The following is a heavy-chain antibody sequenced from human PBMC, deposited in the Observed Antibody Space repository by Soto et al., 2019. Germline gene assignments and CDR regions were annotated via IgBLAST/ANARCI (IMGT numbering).Heavy chain of an antibody. V-gene: IGHV4-30-4*01. D-gene: IGHD3-22*01. Sequence: SETLSLTCTVSGGSISSGDYYWSWIRQPPGKGLEWIGYIYYSGSTYYNPSLKSRVTISVDTSKNQFSLKLSSVTAADTAVYYCARGGEDYYDSSGYNWFDPWGQGTLVTAPQ. CDR1: GGSISSGDYY. J-gene: IGHJ5*02. CDR3: ARGGEDYYDSSGYNWFDP. CDR2: IYYSGST.